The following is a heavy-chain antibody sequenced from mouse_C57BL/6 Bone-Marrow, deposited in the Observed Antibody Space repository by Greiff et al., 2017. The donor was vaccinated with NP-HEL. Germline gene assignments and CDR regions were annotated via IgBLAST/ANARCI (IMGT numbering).Heavy chain of an antibody. V-gene: IGHV2-6*01. D-gene: IGHD1-1*01. CDR2: IWGVGST. Sequence: VQGVESGPGLVAPSQSLSITCTVSGFSLTSYGVDWVRQSPGKGLEWLGVIWGVGSTNYNSALKSRLSISKDNSKSQVFLKMNSLQTDDTAMYYCASITTVVDSFDYWGQGTTLTVSS. CDR3: ASITTVVDSFDY. CDR1: GFSLTSYG. J-gene: IGHJ2*01.